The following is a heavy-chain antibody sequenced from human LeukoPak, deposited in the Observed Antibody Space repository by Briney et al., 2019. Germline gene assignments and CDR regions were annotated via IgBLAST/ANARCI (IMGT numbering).Heavy chain of an antibody. Sequence: GGSLRLSCAASGFTFSSYGMHWVRQAPGKGLEWVAFIWYDGSNKYYADSVKGRFTISRDNAKNSLYLQMNSLRVEDTAVYFCARARIAAPLLDYWGQGTLVTVSS. J-gene: IGHJ4*02. CDR1: GFTFSSYG. D-gene: IGHD6-13*01. CDR3: ARARIAAPLLDY. V-gene: IGHV3-33*01. CDR2: IWYDGSNK.